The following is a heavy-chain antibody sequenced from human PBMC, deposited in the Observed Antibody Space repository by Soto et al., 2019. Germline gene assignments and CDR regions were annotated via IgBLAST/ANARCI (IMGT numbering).Heavy chain of an antibody. Sequence: ASVKVSCKASGYTFTSYAMHWVRQAPGQRLEWMGWINAGNGNTKYSQKFQGRVTITRDASASTAYMELSCLRSEDTAVYYCARDTPYYYYDSSGYYPTTQYYFDYWGQGTLVTVSS. CDR2: INAGNGNT. CDR3: ARDTPYYYYDSSGYYPTTQYYFDY. CDR1: GYTFTSYA. J-gene: IGHJ4*02. D-gene: IGHD3-22*01. V-gene: IGHV1-3*01.